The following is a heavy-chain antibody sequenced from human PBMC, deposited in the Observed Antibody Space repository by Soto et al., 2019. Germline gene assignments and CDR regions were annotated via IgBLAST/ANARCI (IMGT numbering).Heavy chain of an antibody. Sequence: QVQLQESGPGQVRPSQTLSLTCTVSGGSVTTSSTYWSWIRHSPGKGLEWIGYVHHSGRTYYNPSLKTRVKMSVDTTKNQYDLTLTSVTAADTAVYYCARDRDYYDNSGYLHYLDFWGQGTLVTVSS. CDR3: ARDRDYYDNSGYLHYLDF. V-gene: IGHV4-31*03. D-gene: IGHD5-12*01. CDR2: VHHSGRT. CDR1: GGSVTTSSTY. J-gene: IGHJ4*02.